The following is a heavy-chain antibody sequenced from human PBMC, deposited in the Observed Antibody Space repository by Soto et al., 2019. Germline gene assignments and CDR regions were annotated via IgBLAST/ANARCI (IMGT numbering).Heavy chain of an antibody. CDR1: GYTFTSYG. CDR2: ISAYNGNT. J-gene: IGHJ4*02. D-gene: IGHD2-15*01. V-gene: IGHV1-18*01. Sequence: ASVKVSCKASGYTFTSYGISWVRQAPGQGLEWMGWISAYNGNTNYAQKLQGRVTMTTDTSTSTAYMELRSLRSADTAVYYCARGYCSGGSCYSVPRPLDYWGQGTLVTVSS. CDR3: ARGYCSGGSCYSVPRPLDY.